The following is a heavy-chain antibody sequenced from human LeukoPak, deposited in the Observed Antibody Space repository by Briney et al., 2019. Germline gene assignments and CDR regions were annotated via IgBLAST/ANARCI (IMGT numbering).Heavy chain of an antibody. J-gene: IGHJ4*02. D-gene: IGHD6-13*01. CDR1: GFTFDDYA. CDR2: ISGDGGSP. Sequence: GGSLRLSCAASGFTFDDYAIHWVRQAPGKGLEWISFISGDGGSPYYADSVKGRFTISRDNSKNSLYLQMNSLRTEDTALYYCAKCHSGSSWFLPYVHGGQGTLVTVSS. CDR3: AKCHSGSSWFLPYVH. V-gene: IGHV3-43*02.